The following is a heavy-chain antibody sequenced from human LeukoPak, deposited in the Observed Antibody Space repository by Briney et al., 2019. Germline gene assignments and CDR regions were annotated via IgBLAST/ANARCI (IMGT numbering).Heavy chain of an antibody. Sequence: SETLSLTCTVSGVSISSYYCSWIRQPPGKGLEWIGYIYYSGSTNYNPSLKSRVTISVDTSKNQFSLKLSSVTAADTAVYYCARDSQYCTSTSCYFDYWGQGTLVTVSS. CDR2: IYYSGST. CDR1: GVSISSYY. J-gene: IGHJ4*02. V-gene: IGHV4-59*01. D-gene: IGHD2-2*01. CDR3: ARDSQYCTSTSCYFDY.